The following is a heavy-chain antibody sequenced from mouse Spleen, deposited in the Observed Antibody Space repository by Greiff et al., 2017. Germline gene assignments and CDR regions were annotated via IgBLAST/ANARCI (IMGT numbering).Heavy chain of an antibody. Sequence: VQLQESGAELVKPGASVKLSCKASGYTFTSYWMQWVKQRPGQGLEWIGEIDPSDSYTNYNQKFKGKATLTVDTSSSTAYMQLSSLTSEDSAVYYCARLDSSGPWFAYWGQGTLVTVSA. CDR1: GYTFTSYW. D-gene: IGHD3-2*01. CDR2: IDPSDSYT. J-gene: IGHJ3*01. V-gene: IGHV1-50*01. CDR3: ARLDSSGPWFAY.